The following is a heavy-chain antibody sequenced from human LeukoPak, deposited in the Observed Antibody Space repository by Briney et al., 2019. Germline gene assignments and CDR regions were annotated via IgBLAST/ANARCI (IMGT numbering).Heavy chain of an antibody. D-gene: IGHD3-10*01. Sequence: PSETLSLTCTVSGGSISSYYWSWIRQSPGKGLEWIGYIYYSGSTNYNPSLKSRVTISVDTSKNQFSLKLSSVTAADTAVYYCARDRRVRGQTSYGMDVWGQGTTVTVSS. V-gene: IGHV4-59*01. CDR1: GGSISSYY. CDR2: IYYSGST. CDR3: ARDRRVRGQTSYGMDV. J-gene: IGHJ6*02.